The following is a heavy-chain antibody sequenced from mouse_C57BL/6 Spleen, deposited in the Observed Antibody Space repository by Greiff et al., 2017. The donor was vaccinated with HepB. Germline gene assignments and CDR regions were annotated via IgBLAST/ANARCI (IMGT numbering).Heavy chain of an antibody. D-gene: IGHD1-1*01. CDR2: IDPETGGT. V-gene: IGHV1-15*01. CDR1: GYTFTDYE. J-gene: IGHJ2*01. Sequence: QVQLKQSGAELVRPGASVTLSCKASGYTFTDYEMHWVKQTPVHGLEWIGAIDPETGGTAYNQKFKGKAILTADKSSSTAYMELRSLTSEDSAVYYCTRWARTVVATGYYFDYWGQGTTLTVSS. CDR3: TRWARTVVATGYYFDY.